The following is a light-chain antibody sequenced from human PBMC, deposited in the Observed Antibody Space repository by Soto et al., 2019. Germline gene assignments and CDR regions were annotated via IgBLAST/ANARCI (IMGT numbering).Light chain of an antibody. CDR1: QIVNSN. J-gene: IGKJ4*01. V-gene: IGKV3-15*01. CDR3: QQYNGCPLT. CDR2: VAS. Sequence: EIVMTQSPVTLSVSPGDRATLSCRASQIVNSNLAGYQQKPGQTTNLPVYVASTRDTGIPARFSGSGSGTEFTLTVSSLQSEDFAVYYCQQYNGCPLTFGGGTKVEFK.